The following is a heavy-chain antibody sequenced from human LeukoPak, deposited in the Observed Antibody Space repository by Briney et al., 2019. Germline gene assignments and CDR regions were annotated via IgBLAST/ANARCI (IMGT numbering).Heavy chain of an antibody. CDR3: AKLGKQLEDY. V-gene: IGHV3-23*01. CDR2: LSGSGNRT. Sequence: GGSLRLSCAASEFTFSSYAMGWVRQAPGKGLEWVSSLSGSGNRTYYADSVKGRFTVSRDNSKNTLYLHMNSLRAEDTAVYFCAKLGKQLEDYWGQGTLVTVSS. D-gene: IGHD6-13*01. CDR1: EFTFSSYA. J-gene: IGHJ4*02.